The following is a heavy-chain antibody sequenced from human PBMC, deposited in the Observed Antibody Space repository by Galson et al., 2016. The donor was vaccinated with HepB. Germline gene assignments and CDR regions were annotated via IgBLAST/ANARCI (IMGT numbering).Heavy chain of an antibody. D-gene: IGHD3-10*01. CDR3: ARGGAGDFGSGPYSSYHGMDV. CDR1: GGNFNSFG. Sequence: SVKVSCKASGGNFNSFGINWVRQAPGQGLEWMGGILPIYDTTNYAQKFQDRVTITADESTNTAYMEVSSLRSEDTAVYYCARGGAGDFGSGPYSSYHGMDVWGQGTTVTFSS. CDR2: ILPIYDTT. V-gene: IGHV1-69*13. J-gene: IGHJ6*02.